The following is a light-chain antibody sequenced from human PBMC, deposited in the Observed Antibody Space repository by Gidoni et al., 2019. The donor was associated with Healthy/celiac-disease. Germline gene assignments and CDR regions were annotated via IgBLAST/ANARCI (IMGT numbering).Light chain of an antibody. CDR1: QSISSY. J-gene: IGKJ3*01. Sequence: DRVTITCRASQSISSYLNWYQQKPGKAPKLLIYAASSLQSGVPSRFSGSGSGTDFTLTISSLQPEDFATYYCQQSYSTPFTFGPGTKVDIK. CDR2: AAS. CDR3: QQSYSTPFT. V-gene: IGKV1-39*01.